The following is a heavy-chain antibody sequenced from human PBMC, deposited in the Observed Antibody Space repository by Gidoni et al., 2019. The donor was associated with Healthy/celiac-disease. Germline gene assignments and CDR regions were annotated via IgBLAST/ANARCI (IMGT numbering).Heavy chain of an antibody. V-gene: IGHV3-30-3*01. CDR2: ISYDGSNK. CDR1: GFTCSSYA. D-gene: IGHD6-19*01. J-gene: IGHJ6*02. Sequence: QVQLVESGGVVVQPGRSLRLSCAASGFTCSSYAMHWVRQAPGKGLEWVAVISYDGSNKYYADSVKGRFTISRDNSKNTLYLQMNSLRAEDTAVYYCARDKKIAVAGGHYYYGMDVWGQGTTVTVSS. CDR3: ARDKKIAVAGGHYYYGMDV.